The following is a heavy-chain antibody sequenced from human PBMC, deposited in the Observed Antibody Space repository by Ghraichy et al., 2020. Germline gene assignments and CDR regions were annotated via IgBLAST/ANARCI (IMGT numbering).Heavy chain of an antibody. V-gene: IGHV4-39*02. J-gene: IGHJ4*02. Sequence: SETLSLTCAVSGGSVSSTSYYWGWIRQPPGKGLEWIGSIYYSGSTYYNPSLKSRVTISVDTSKNQFSLKLSSVTVADTAVYYCERDGYRMGGGQGTLVTVSS. CDR1: GGSVSSTSYY. CDR3: ERDGYRMG. D-gene: IGHD5-12*01. CDR2: IYYSGST.